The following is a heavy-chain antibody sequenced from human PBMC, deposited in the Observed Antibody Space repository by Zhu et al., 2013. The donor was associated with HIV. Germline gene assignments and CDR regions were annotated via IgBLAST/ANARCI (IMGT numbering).Heavy chain of an antibody. J-gene: IGHJ4*02. CDR3: ARGLVGRTYYYDSSGYYGN. CDR2: MNPNSGNT. Sequence: QVQLVQSGAEVKKPGASVKVSCKASGYTFTSYDINWVRQATGQGLEWMGWMNPNSGNTGYAQKFQGRVTMTRNTSISTAYMELSSLRSEDTAVYYCARGLVGRTYYYDSSGYYGNWGQGTLVTVSS. D-gene: IGHD3-22*01. CDR1: GYTFTSYD. V-gene: IGHV1-8*01.